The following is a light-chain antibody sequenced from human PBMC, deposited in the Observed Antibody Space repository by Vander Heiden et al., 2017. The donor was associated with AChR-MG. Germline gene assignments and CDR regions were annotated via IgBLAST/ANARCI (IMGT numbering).Light chain of an antibody. V-gene: IGLV1-47*01. J-gene: IGLJ3*02. CDR3: AAWDDSLSGPNWV. Sequence: QSVLTQPPSASGTPGHRVTISCSGSSSNIGSNYVYWYEQLPGTAPKHLIYRNNQRPSGVPDRFSGSKSGTSASLTISGLRSEDEADYYCAAWDDSLSGPNWVFGGGTKLTVL. CDR2: RNN. CDR1: SSNIGSNY.